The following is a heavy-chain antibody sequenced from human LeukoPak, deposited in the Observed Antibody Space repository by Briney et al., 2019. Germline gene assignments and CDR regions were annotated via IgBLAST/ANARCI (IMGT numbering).Heavy chain of an antibody. Sequence: GGSLRLSCAASGFTFSNAWMSWVRQAPGKGLEWVGRIKSKTDGGTTDYAAPVKGRFTISRDDSKNTLYLLLNSLKTEDTAVYYCAKENSGWAFDYWGQGALVTVSS. CDR3: AKENSGWAFDY. CDR1: GFTFSNAW. V-gene: IGHV3-15*01. CDR2: IKSKTDGGTT. D-gene: IGHD6-19*01. J-gene: IGHJ4*02.